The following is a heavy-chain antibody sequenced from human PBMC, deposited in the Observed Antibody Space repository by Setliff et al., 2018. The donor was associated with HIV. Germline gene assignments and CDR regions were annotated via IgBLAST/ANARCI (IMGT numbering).Heavy chain of an antibody. CDR3: ARVVWLAAAGTIDYYYYGMDT. CDR2: IYTSGST. D-gene: IGHD6-13*01. Sequence: SETLSLTCTVSGGSISSYHWSWIRQPPGKGLEWIGYIYTSGSTNYNPSLKSRVTISVDTSKNQFSLKLSSVTAAATAVDYCARVVWLAAAGTIDYYYYGMDTWGQGTTVTVSS. V-gene: IGHV4-4*08. J-gene: IGHJ6*02. CDR1: GGSISSYH.